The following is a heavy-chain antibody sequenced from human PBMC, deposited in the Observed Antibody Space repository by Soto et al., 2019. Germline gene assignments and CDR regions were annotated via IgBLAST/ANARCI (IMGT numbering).Heavy chain of an antibody. D-gene: IGHD3-3*01. V-gene: IGHV3-23*01. J-gene: IGHJ6*02. CDR1: GFTFSTYA. CDR3: AKNGDFWSRGMDV. CDR2: ISSSGDAT. Sequence: EVQLLESGGDLIQPGGSLRLSCAASGFTFSTYAMTWVRQAPGKGLEWVSIISSSGDATYYLDSVKGRFTISRDNSRNTLNLQMNSLRAEDTAVYYCAKNGDFWSRGMDVWGQGTTVTVSS.